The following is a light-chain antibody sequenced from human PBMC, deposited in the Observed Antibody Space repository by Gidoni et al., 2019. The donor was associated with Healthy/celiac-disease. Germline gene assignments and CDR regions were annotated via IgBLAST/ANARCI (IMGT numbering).Light chain of an antibody. CDR3: QQSYSTPRT. V-gene: IGKV1-39*01. CDR1: QSISSY. Sequence: DIQMTHSPSSLSASVGDIVTITCQASQSISSYLNWYQQKPGKAPKLLIYAASSLQSGVPSRFSGSGSGTDFTLTISSLQPEDFATYYCQQSYSTPRTFGQGTKVEIK. CDR2: AAS. J-gene: IGKJ1*01.